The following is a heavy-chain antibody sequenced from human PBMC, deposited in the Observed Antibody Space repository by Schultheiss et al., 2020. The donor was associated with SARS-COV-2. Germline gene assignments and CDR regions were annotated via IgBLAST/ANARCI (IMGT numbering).Heavy chain of an antibody. CDR3: ARVSCGGDCYSTWFDP. CDR2: ISSSGSTI. D-gene: IGHD2-21*01. CDR1: GFTFSSYG. V-gene: IGHV3-48*04. J-gene: IGHJ5*02. Sequence: GGSLRLSCAASGFTFSSYGMHWVRQAPGKGLEWVSYISSSGSTIYYADSVKGRFTISRDNAKNSLYLQMNSLRAEDTAVYYCARVSCGGDCYSTWFDPWGQGTLVTVSS.